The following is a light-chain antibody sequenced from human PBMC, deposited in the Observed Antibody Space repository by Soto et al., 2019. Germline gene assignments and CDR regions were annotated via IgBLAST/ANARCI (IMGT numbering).Light chain of an antibody. CDR2: AVT. CDR3: SSHAGNNNYV. V-gene: IGLV2-8*01. Sequence: QSVLTQPPSASGSPGQSVAISCTGTSSDVGGQNYVSWYPQHPAKAPKLIIYAVTERPSGVPARFSGSKSGNTASLTVSGLQTEDEADYSCSSHAGNNNYVFGTGPKAPVL. CDR1: SSDVGGQNY. J-gene: IGLJ1*01.